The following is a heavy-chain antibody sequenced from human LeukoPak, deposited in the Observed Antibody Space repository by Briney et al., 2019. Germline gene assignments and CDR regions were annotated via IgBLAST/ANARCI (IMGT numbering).Heavy chain of an antibody. D-gene: IGHD6-13*01. Sequence: PSETLSLTCTVSGGSVSSSSYYWGWIRQPPGKGLEWIGSIYYSGSTYYNPSLKSRVTISVDTSKNQFSLKLSSVTAADTAVYYCARSSGYSSSGGLNWFDTWGQGTLVTVSS. CDR1: GGSVSSSSYY. J-gene: IGHJ5*02. CDR3: ARSSGYSSSGGLNWFDT. CDR2: IYYSGST. V-gene: IGHV4-39*01.